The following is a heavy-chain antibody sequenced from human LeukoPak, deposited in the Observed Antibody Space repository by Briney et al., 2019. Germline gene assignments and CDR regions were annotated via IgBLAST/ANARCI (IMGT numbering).Heavy chain of an antibody. CDR2: ISSSGSTI. Sequence: PGGSLRLSCAASGFTFSSYEMNWVRQAPGKGLEWVSYISSSGSTIYYADSVKGRFTISRDNAKNSLYLQMNSLRAEDTAVYYCAREWGDCSSTSCYDWFDPWGQGTLVTVSS. D-gene: IGHD2-2*01. V-gene: IGHV3-48*03. CDR1: GFTFSSYE. CDR3: AREWGDCSSTSCYDWFDP. J-gene: IGHJ5*02.